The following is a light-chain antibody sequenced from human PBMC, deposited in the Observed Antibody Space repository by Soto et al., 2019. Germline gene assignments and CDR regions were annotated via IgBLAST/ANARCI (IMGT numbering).Light chain of an antibody. Sequence: QSALTQPASVSGSPGQSITISCTGTSSDVGSYNLVSWYQQRPGKAPKRMIYEVSKRPSGVSTRFSGSKSGNTASLTISGLQAVDEADYFCSSYTSSNTLIFGGGTKVTVL. J-gene: IGLJ2*01. CDR2: EVS. CDR3: SSYTSSNTLI. CDR1: SSDVGSYNL. V-gene: IGLV2-23*02.